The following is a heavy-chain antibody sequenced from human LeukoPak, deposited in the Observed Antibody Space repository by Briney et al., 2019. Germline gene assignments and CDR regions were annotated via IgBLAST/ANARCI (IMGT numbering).Heavy chain of an antibody. CDR1: GGSFSGYY. J-gene: IGHJ4*02. CDR2: INHSGST. Sequence: SETLSFTCAVYGGSFSGYYWSWLRPPPGKGLEWIGDINHSGSTNYNPSLNSRVTISVDSSKIQFFLKLSSVTAADTTVYYCARWVVPAAQFDYWGQGTLVTVSS. D-gene: IGHD2-2*01. CDR3: ARWVVPAAQFDY. V-gene: IGHV4-34*01.